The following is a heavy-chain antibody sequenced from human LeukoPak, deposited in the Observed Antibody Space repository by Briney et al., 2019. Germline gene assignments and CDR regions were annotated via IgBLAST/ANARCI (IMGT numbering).Heavy chain of an antibody. D-gene: IGHD6-19*01. Sequence: GASVKVSCKASGYTFTGYYIHWVRQAPGQGLEWMGWINPNSGATNYAQKFQGRVTMIRDTSISTACMELSRLRYDDTAVYYCARDQGSSGWSDFDYWGQGTLVTVSS. V-gene: IGHV1-2*02. J-gene: IGHJ4*02. CDR3: ARDQGSSGWSDFDY. CDR2: INPNSGAT. CDR1: GYTFTGYY.